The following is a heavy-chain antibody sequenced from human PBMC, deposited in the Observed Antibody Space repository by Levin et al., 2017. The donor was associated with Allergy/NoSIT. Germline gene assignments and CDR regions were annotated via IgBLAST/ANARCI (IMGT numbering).Heavy chain of an antibody. D-gene: IGHD2-8*01. CDR2: ISGSGGST. Sequence: GESLKISCAASGFTFSSCAMSWVRQAPGKGLEWVSGISGSGGSTYYADSMKGRFTISRDNSKNTLYLQINSLRAEDTAVYYCAKRVEADALHFDFWGQGTLVTVSS. V-gene: IGHV3-23*01. CDR1: GFTFSSCA. J-gene: IGHJ4*02. CDR3: AKRVEADALHFDF.